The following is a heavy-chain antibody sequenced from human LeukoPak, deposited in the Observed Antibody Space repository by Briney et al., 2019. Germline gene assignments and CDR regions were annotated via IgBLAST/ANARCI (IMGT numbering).Heavy chain of an antibody. CDR1: GFPFSSYA. CDR3: VRGYSFGPYGMDV. Sequence: GGSLRLSCSASGFPFSSYAMHWGGQAPGKGLEYVSSISDSGGSTYYADSVNGRFTISRGNSKNTLYLQMSSLRAEDTAVYFCVRGYSFGPYGMDVWGQGTTVTVSS. V-gene: IGHV3-64D*09. CDR2: ISDSGGST. J-gene: IGHJ6*02. D-gene: IGHD2-15*01.